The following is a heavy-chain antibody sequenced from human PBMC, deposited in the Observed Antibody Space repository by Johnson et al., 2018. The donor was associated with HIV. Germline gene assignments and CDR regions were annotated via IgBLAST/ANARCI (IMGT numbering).Heavy chain of an antibody. CDR3: ARGRVGSVGYGGNRVNDAFDI. Sequence: QVQLVESRGVLVQPGRSLRLSCAASGFTFSSYGMHWVRHAPDKGLEWLAFIWFDGSTKSYAESLKGRFSISRDNSKNTVFLQMNSLRAEDTAVYYCARGRVGSVGYGGNRVNDAFDIWGQGTMVTVSS. V-gene: IGHV3-33*01. CDR2: IWFDGSTK. CDR1: GFTFSSYG. J-gene: IGHJ3*02. D-gene: IGHD4-23*01.